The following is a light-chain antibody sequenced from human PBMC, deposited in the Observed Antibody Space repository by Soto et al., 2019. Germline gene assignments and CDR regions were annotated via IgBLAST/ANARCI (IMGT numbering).Light chain of an antibody. CDR1: SSDIGGYDY. V-gene: IGLV2-14*01. J-gene: IGLJ1*01. Sequence: QSVLTQPASVSGSPGQSITISCTGTSSDIGGYDYVSWYQQRPGKAPKLMIYEVRYRPSGGSNCFSGSKSGNTASLTISGLQAEDESDYYCCSYTRTSKHYFFGSGTKVTVL. CDR3: CSYTRTSKHYF. CDR2: EVR.